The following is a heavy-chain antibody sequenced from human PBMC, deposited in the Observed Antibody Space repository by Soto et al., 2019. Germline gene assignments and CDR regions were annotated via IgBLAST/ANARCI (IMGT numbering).Heavy chain of an antibody. D-gene: IGHD6-19*01. CDR1: GFTFSSYA. CDR2: ISGSGGST. CDR3: GKGARLEATDY. Sequence: EVQLLESGGGLVQAGGSLRLSCAASGFTFSSYAMNWVRQAPGKGLEWVSAISGSGGSTYYADYVKGRFTISRNNSKNTHYLQMNSLRVEDKAVFYCGKGARLEATDYWGQGTLVTVSS. V-gene: IGHV3-23*01. J-gene: IGHJ4*02.